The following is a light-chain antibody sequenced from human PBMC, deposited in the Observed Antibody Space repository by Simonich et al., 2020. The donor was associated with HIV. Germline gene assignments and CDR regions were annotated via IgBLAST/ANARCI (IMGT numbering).Light chain of an antibody. Sequence: EIVMTQSPVTLSVSPGERATLSCRASQNVSSNLAWYQQKPGQAPRLLIYGASTRATGIPASFSGSGSGTEFALTISSLQSEDFAVYYCQQYNNWPYTFGQGTKLEIK. V-gene: IGKV3-15*01. CDR2: GAS. CDR1: QNVSSN. CDR3: QQYNNWPYT. J-gene: IGKJ2*01.